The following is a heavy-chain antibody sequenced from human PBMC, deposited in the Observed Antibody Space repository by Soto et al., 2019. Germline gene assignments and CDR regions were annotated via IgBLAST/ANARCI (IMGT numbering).Heavy chain of an antibody. J-gene: IGHJ6*02. CDR1: GGTFSSYA. Sequence: QVQLVQSGAEVKKPGSSVKVSCKASGGTFSSYAISWVRQAPGQGLEWMGGIIPISETTNYAQKFQGRVTITAAESKSTADMELSSLRSADTAVYYCARSQGSSTSLEIYYYYYYGMDVWGQGTTVTVSS. V-gene: IGHV1-69*01. CDR2: IIPISETT. D-gene: IGHD2-2*01. CDR3: ARSQGSSTSLEIYYYYYYGMDV.